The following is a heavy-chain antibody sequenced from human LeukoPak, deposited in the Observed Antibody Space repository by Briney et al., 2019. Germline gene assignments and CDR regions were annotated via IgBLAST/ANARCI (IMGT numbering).Heavy chain of an antibody. CDR3: ARDPEYVYYDSSGYY. V-gene: IGHV4-39*07. J-gene: IGHJ4*02. CDR2: IYYSGST. CDR1: GGSISSSSYY. D-gene: IGHD3-22*01. Sequence: SETLSLTCTVSGGSISSSSYYWGWIRQPPGKGLEWIGSIYYSGSTYYNPSLKSRVTISVDTSKNQFSLKLSSVTAADTAVYYCARDPEYVYYDSSGYYWGQGTLVTVSS.